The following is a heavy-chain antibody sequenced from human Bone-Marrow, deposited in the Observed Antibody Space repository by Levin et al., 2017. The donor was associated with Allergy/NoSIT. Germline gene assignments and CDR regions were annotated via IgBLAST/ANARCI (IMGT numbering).Heavy chain of an antibody. CDR1: GFTLSHYS. V-gene: IGHV3-48*02. CDR3: ARVYSSGWYRDWFDS. Sequence: PGGSLRLSCATSGFTLSHYSMSWVRQAPGKGLEWISYITSNSATTHYADSVKGRFTISRDNAKNSLFLQLNSLRDEDTAFYYCARVYSSGWYRDWFDSWGQGTLVSVSS. D-gene: IGHD6-19*01. J-gene: IGHJ5*01. CDR2: ITSNSATT.